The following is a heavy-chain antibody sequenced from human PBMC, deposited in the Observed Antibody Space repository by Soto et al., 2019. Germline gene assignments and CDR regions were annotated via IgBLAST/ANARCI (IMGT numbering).Heavy chain of an antibody. V-gene: IGHV1-8*01. Sequence: QVQLVQSGAEVKKPGASVKVSCKASGYTFTSYDIIWVRQATGQGLEGMGWMNPSTGNTDSAEKFQGRLTMTRNTSISTVYMELSSLSFEDMAVYYCARGRIIVAGGFDPWGQGTLVTVSS. CDR2: MNPSTGNT. J-gene: IGHJ5*02. CDR3: ARGRIIVAGGFDP. D-gene: IGHD6-19*01. CDR1: GYTFTSYD.